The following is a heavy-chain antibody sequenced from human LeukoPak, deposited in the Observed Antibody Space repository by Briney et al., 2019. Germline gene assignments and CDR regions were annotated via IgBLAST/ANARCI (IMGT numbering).Heavy chain of an antibody. Sequence: GRSLRLSCAASGFTFEDHVMHWVRQAPGKGLEWVSSISWSGDRMGYADAVKGRFTISRDNAKNSLFLQMNSLRVEDTALYYCAKNLGGSATTVWGQGALVTVSS. CDR2: ISWSGDRM. CDR3: AKNLGGSATTV. CDR1: GFTFEDHV. J-gene: IGHJ4*02. V-gene: IGHV3-9*01. D-gene: IGHD2-2*01.